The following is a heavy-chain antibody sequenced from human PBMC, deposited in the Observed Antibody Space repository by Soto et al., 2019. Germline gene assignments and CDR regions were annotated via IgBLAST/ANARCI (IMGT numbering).Heavy chain of an antibody. J-gene: IGHJ3*02. Sequence: GGSLRLSCAASGFTFSDYSLHWVRQAPGKGLQWVALISYDGNNKDFADSVNGRFSISRDNSRNTLYLQLNSLRLEDTAMYYCARDGSPYGEPHDAFDIWGQGTLVTVSS. CDR2: ISYDGNNK. V-gene: IGHV3-30-3*01. D-gene: IGHD4-17*01. CDR1: GFTFSDYS. CDR3: ARDGSPYGEPHDAFDI.